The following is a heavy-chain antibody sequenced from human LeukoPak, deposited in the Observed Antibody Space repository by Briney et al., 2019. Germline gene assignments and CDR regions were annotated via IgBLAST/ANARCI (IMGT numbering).Heavy chain of an antibody. Sequence: GGSLRLSCAASGLTFSSYSMNWVRQVPGKGLEWVSCISDNSRHIYYADSVKGRFTISRDNAKNSLFLQMNSLRAEDTAVYYCARDRPPGGLGAFDYWGQGTLVTVSS. CDR3: ARDRPPGGLGAFDY. D-gene: IGHD3-16*01. CDR1: GLTFSSYS. CDR2: ISDNSRHI. V-gene: IGHV3-21*01. J-gene: IGHJ4*02.